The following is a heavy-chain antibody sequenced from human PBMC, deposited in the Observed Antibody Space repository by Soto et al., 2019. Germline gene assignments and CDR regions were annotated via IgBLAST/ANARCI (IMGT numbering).Heavy chain of an antibody. Sequence: SETLSLTCAVYGGSFSGYYWSWIRQPPGKGLEWIGEINHSGSTNYNPSLKSRVTISVDTSKNQFSLKLSSVTAADTAVYYCARVNYYDSSGYHYFDYWRQGTLVTVSS. CDR3: ARVNYYDSSGYHYFDY. V-gene: IGHV4-34*01. CDR2: INHSGST. CDR1: GGSFSGYY. J-gene: IGHJ4*02. D-gene: IGHD3-22*01.